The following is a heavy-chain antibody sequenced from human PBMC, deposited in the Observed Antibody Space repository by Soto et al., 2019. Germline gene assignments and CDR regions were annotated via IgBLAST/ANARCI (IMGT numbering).Heavy chain of an antibody. J-gene: IGHJ2*01. Sequence: QVQLQQWGAGLLKPSDTLSLTCAVYGGYFSAYYWSWIRQPPGKGLEWIGEINHSGSTNYNPSLKSGVTRSVDTSKNQFSLKLSSVTAADTAVYYRARGTREGWYFDLWGRGTLVTVSS. CDR3: ARGTREGWYFDL. CDR1: GGYFSAYY. CDR2: INHSGST. V-gene: IGHV4-34*01.